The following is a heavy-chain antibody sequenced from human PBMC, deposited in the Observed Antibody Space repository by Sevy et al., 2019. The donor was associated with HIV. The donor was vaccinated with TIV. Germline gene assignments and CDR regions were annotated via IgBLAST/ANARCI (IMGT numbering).Heavy chain of an antibody. V-gene: IGHV3-30-3*01. J-gene: IGHJ4*01. CDR1: DFAFSTHA. Sequence: GGSLRLSCAASDFAFSTHAMHWVRQAPGEGLEWVAVISYEGTETFYAASVEGRFTISRDNSKNMLSLQINSLKPEDTAVYYCARDGGYSIKWYPLYWGHGTLVTVSS. D-gene: IGHD1-26*01. CDR3: ARDGGYSIKWYPLY. CDR2: ISYEGTET.